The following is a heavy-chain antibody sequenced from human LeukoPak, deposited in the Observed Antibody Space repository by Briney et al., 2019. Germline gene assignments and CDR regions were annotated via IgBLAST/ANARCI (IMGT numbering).Heavy chain of an antibody. CDR3: PRDPRPSYDSSDYYYPGDY. CDR2: IHASGVRT. D-gene: IGHD3-22*01. J-gene: IGHJ4*02. Sequence: ASVKVSXKASGDTFTIYYLRWVREAPGRGLERGAMIHASGVRTNYTQTFRSRVAMSRDTCTSTVYMELTSLRSEDTAVYYCPRDPRPSYDSSDYYYPGDYWGQGTLVTVSS. CDR1: GDTFTIYY. V-gene: IGHV1-46*01.